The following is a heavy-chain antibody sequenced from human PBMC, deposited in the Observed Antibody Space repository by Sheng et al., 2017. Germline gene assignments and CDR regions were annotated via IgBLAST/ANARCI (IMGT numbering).Heavy chain of an antibody. V-gene: IGHV3-30*04. D-gene: IGHD1-26*01. CDR1: GFTFSSYA. CDR2: ISYDGSNK. J-gene: IGHJ6*03. Sequence: QVQLVESGGGVVQPGRSLRLSCAASGFTFSSYAMHWVRQAPGKGLEWVAVISYDGSNKYYADSVKGRFTISRDNSKNTLYLQMNSLRAEDTAVYYCARDPPARGAPSGYMDVWGQGTTVTVS. CDR3: ARDPPARGAPSGYMDV.